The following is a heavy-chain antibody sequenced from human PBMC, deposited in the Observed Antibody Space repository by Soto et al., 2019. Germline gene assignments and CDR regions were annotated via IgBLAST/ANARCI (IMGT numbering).Heavy chain of an antibody. Sequence: QVQLVESGGGVVQPGRSLRLSCAASGFTFSSYAMHWVRQAPGKGLEWVAVISYDGSNKYYADSVKGRFTISRDNSKNTLYLQMNRLRAEDTAVYYCARDGRGVDYYDSSGYYDYWGQGTLVTVSS. CDR2: ISYDGSNK. J-gene: IGHJ4*02. D-gene: IGHD3-22*01. CDR3: ARDGRGVDYYDSSGYYDY. V-gene: IGHV3-30-3*01. CDR1: GFTFSSYA.